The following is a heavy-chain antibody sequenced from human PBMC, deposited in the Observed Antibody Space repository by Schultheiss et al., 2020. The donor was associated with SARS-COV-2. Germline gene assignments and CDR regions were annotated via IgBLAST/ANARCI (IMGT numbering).Heavy chain of an antibody. Sequence: GGSLRLSCKGSGYSFTSYWIGWVRQMPGKGLEWMGIIYPGDSDTRYSPSFQGQVTISADKSISTAYLQWSSLKASDTAMYYCARQVDGYSNSNYFDYWGQGTLVTVSS. CDR1: GYSFTSYW. J-gene: IGHJ4*02. V-gene: IGHV5-51*01. CDR3: ARQVDGYSNSNYFDY. D-gene: IGHD6-6*01. CDR2: IYPGDSDT.